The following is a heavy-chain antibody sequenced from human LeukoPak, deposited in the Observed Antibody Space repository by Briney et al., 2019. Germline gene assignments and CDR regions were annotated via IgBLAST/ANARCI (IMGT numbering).Heavy chain of an antibody. D-gene: IGHD3-10*01. V-gene: IGHV3-23*01. CDR3: AQDPVTMVRGVIITIGWSDP. CDR1: GFTFSNFA. Sequence: PGGSLRLSCAASGFTFSNFAMSWVRQAPGKGLEWVSVISRRGTVTYYADSVKGRFTISRDNSKNTLSLQMNSLRAEDTAVYYCAQDPVTMVRGVIITIGWSDPWGQGTLVTVSS. CDR2: ISRRGTVT. J-gene: IGHJ5*02.